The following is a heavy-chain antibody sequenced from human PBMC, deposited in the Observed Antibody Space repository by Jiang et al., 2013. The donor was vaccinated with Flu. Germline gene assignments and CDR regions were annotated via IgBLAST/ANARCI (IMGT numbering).Heavy chain of an antibody. V-gene: IGHV3-48*01. Sequence: VQLVESGGGLAQPGGSLRLSCAASGFNIADYSMNWVRQAPGKGLEWLSYINPRGDAIYYADSVKGRFAISRDNAKNSLFLQMNSLRAEDTAVYFCARDYPQNYCIDYWGQGTLVTVSS. CDR3: ARDYPQNYCIDY. CDR2: INPRGDAI. J-gene: IGHJ4*02. D-gene: IGHD1-7*01. CDR1: GFNIADYS.